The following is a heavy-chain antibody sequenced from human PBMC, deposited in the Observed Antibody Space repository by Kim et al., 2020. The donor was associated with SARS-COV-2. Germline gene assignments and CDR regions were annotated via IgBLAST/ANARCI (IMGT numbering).Heavy chain of an antibody. D-gene: IGHD3-10*02. J-gene: IGHJ3*02. V-gene: IGHV4-39*02. Sequence: PSLKSRVTIALDTPNNHFSLKLTSVTAADTAVYYCARPVRGARHDAFDIWGQGTVVTVSS. CDR3: ARPVRGARHDAFDI.